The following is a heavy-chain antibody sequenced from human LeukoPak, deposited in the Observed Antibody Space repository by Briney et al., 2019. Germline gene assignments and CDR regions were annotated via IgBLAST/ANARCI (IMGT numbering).Heavy chain of an antibody. CDR1: GFTFSSYE. Sequence: GGSLRLSCAASGFTFSSYEMNWLRQAPGKGLEWVSYISSSGNTKYYADSVKGRFTISRDNTKKSLYLQMNSLRAEDTAVYYCAAGTELYWGQGTLVTVSS. J-gene: IGHJ4*02. D-gene: IGHD1-1*01. CDR2: ISSSGNTK. CDR3: AAGTELY. V-gene: IGHV3-48*03.